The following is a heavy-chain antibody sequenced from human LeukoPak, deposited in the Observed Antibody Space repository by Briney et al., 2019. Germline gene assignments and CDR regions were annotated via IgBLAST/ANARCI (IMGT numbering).Heavy chain of an antibody. CDR3: ARGITMTTYGMDV. Sequence: GGSLRLSCAASGFTFSSYWMSWVRQAPGKGLEWVANIKQDGSEKYYVDSVKGRFTISRDNAKNSLYLQMNSLRAEDTVVYYCARGITMTTYGMDVWGQGTTVTVSS. J-gene: IGHJ6*02. CDR2: IKQDGSEK. V-gene: IGHV3-7*01. D-gene: IGHD3-22*01. CDR1: GFTFSSYW.